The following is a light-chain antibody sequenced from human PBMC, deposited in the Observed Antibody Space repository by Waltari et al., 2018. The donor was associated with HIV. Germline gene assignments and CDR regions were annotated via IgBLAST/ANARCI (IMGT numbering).Light chain of an antibody. Sequence: QSALTQPASVSGSPGQSITISCTGTSSDVGGYSYFSWYQHHPGKAPKLMIFDVSNRPSGFADRFSGSKSGNTASLTISGLQVEDEADYYCSSYTSTTTLEVFGGGTKLTVL. CDR2: DVS. J-gene: IGLJ2*01. CDR1: SSDVGGYSY. V-gene: IGLV2-14*03. CDR3: SSYTSTTTLEV.